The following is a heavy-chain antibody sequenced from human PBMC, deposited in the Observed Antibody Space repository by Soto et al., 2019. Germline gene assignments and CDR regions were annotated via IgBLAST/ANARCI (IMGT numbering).Heavy chain of an antibody. J-gene: IGHJ5*02. CDR2: IYHSGST. V-gene: IGHV4-4*02. Sequence: QVQLQESGPGLVKPSGTLSLTCTVSGASINRNNWWSWVRQAPGKGLEWIGEIYHSGSTNYNPSLKSRVTISVDKSKNQFSLKLSSVTAADTAVYYCAGGSGWYPFDPWGQGTLVTVSS. CDR1: GASINRNNW. D-gene: IGHD6-19*01. CDR3: AGGSGWYPFDP.